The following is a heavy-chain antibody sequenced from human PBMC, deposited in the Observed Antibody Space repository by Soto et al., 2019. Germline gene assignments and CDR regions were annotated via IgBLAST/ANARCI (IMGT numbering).Heavy chain of an antibody. CDR2: INAGNGNT. V-gene: IGHV1-3*01. D-gene: IGHD6-13*01. J-gene: IGHJ3*02. CDR1: GYTFTSYA. Sequence: QVQLVQSGAEVKKPGASVKVSCKASGYTFTSYAMHWVRQAPGQRLEWMGWINAGNGNTKYSQKFQGRVTITRDTSASTAYMELSSLRSEDTAVYYCARGPLDRYSTHPSDAFDIWGQGTMVTVSS. CDR3: ARGPLDRYSTHPSDAFDI.